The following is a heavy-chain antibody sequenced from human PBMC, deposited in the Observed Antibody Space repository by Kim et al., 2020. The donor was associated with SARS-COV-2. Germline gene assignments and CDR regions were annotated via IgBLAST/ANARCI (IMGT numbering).Heavy chain of an antibody. CDR3: ARGVGLLWFGESGSFYYYYGMDV. D-gene: IGHD3-10*01. V-gene: IGHV4-39*01. CDR2: IYYSGST. CDR1: GGSISSSSYY. Sequence: SETLSLTCTVSGGSISSSSYYWGWIRQPPGKGLEWIGSIYYSGSTYYNPSLKSRVTISVDTSKNQFSLKLSSVTAADTAVYYCARGVGLLWFGESGSFYYYYGMDVWGQGTTVTVSS. J-gene: IGHJ6*02.